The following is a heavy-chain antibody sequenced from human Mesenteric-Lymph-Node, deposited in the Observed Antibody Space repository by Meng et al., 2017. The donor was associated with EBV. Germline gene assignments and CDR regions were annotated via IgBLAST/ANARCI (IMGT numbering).Heavy chain of an antibody. V-gene: IGHV4-30-4*01. CDR2: IYYSGNT. CDR1: GDSISSGVYY. Sequence: QVQLQEAGPGLVKPSQTLSLTCAVSGDSISSGVYYWSWTRQPPGKGLEWIGYIYYSGNTYYNSSLKSRLTISVDTSKNQFSLKLTSVTAADTAVYYCARGVVARNYFDFWGQGSLVTVSS. D-gene: IGHD2-15*01. CDR3: ARGVVARNYFDF. J-gene: IGHJ4*02.